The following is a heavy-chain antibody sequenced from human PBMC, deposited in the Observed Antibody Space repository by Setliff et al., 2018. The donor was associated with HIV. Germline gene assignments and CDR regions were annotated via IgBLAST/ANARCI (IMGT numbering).Heavy chain of an antibody. V-gene: IGHV4-61*09. Sequence: PSETLSLTCSVSGDSIRGSGDYWSWLRQPAGKRPEWIGHIYVTGSTAYKPYLRGRATISLDTSKNQFSLKLTSVTAADTAVYFCARLSTGDLRLFEYWGHGALVTVSS. J-gene: IGHJ4*01. CDR1: GDSIRGSGDY. CDR3: ARLSTGDLRLFEY. CDR2: IYVTGST. D-gene: IGHD4-17*01.